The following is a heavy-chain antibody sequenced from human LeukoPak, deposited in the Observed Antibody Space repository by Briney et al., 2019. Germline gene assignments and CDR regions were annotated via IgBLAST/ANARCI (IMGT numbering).Heavy chain of an antibody. J-gene: IGHJ4*02. D-gene: IGHD3-16*02. CDR3: ARDLGGSGLRLGELSLYSLGFDH. Sequence: ASVKVSCKASGYTFTRYYMHWVRQAPGQGLEWMGWINPSSGGTNYAQKFQGRVTMTRDTSISTAYMELSRLRCDDTAGYYRARDLGGSGLRLGELSLYSLGFDHLGQGTLVTVSS. V-gene: IGHV1-2*02. CDR1: GYTFTRYY. CDR2: INPSSGGT.